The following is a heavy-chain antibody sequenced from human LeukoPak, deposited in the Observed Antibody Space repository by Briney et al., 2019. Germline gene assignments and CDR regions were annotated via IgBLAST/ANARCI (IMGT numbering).Heavy chain of an antibody. D-gene: IGHD3-10*01. CDR2: IIPIFGTT. CDR1: GGTFNSYA. J-gene: IGHJ4*02. Sequence: ASVKVSCKASGGTFNSYAISWVRQAPGQGLEWMGGIIPIFGTTNYARKFRGRVTLTADKSTRTAYMELSSLRSEDTAVYSCARTDWVYSGPFDYWGQGTLVTVSS. CDR3: ARTDWVYSGPFDY. V-gene: IGHV1-69*06.